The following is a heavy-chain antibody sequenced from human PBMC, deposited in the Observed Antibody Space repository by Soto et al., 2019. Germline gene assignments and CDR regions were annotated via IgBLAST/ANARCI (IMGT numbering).Heavy chain of an antibody. Sequence: QVQLVESGGGVVQPGRSLRVSCAASGLIFSNYGMHWVRQAPGKGLEWVALISNDGSNKDYADSVKGRFTISRDNSKNSLYLQMSGLRGEDTALYYCARAPGSSWLYSWFDPWGQRNLVTFSS. CDR1: GLIFSNYG. D-gene: IGHD6-13*01. V-gene: IGHV3-30-3*01. J-gene: IGHJ5*02. CDR3: ARAPGSSWLYSWFDP. CDR2: ISNDGSNK.